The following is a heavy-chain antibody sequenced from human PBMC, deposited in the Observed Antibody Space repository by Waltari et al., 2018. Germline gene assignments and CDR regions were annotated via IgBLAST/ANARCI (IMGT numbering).Heavy chain of an antibody. CDR1: GFTFDDYA. V-gene: IGHV3-9*01. Sequence: EVQLVESGGGLVQPGRSLRLSCAASGFTFDDYAMHWVRQAPGKGLEWVSGISWNSGSIGYADSVKGRFTISRDNAKNSLYLQMNSLRAEDTALYYCAKDIWEGSSGSCFDYWGQGTLVTVSS. J-gene: IGHJ4*02. CDR2: ISWNSGSI. CDR3: AKDIWEGSSGSCFDY. D-gene: IGHD3-10*01.